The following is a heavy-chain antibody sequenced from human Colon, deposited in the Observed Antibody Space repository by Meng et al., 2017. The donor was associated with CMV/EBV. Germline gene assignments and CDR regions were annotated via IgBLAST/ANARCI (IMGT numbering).Heavy chain of an antibody. D-gene: IGHD3-22*01. Sequence: GGSLRLSCEGTAFTFDNYGMNWVRQAPGRGLEWVSGISWNGGSAAYADSVKGRFTISRDNAMDTVYLQMDSLTAEDTAVYYCGKDGTDRDSSYFIDSWGQGTLVTVSS. CDR1: AFTFDNYG. CDR2: ISWNGGSA. J-gene: IGHJ4*02. CDR3: GKDGTDRDSSYFIDS. V-gene: IGHV3-20*04.